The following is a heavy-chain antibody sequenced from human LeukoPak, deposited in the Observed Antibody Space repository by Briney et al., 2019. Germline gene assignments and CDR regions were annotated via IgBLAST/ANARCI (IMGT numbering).Heavy chain of an antibody. V-gene: IGHV3-48*04. D-gene: IGHD3-10*02. Sequence: GGSLRLSGAGSGFTFSNYRMNWVRQAPGKGLEWISYISSSGSTIYYADSVKGRFTISRDNAKNSLYLQMNSLRAEDTAVYYCAELGITMIGGVWGKGTTVTISS. J-gene: IGHJ6*04. CDR2: ISSSGSTI. CDR3: AELGITMIGGV. CDR1: GFTFSNYR.